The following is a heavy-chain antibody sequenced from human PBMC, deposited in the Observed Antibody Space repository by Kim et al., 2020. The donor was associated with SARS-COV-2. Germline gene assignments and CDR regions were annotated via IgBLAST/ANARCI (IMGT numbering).Heavy chain of an antibody. V-gene: IGHV3-21*01. J-gene: IGHJ6*02. Sequence: GGSLRLSCAASGFTFSSYSMNWVRQAPGKGLEWVSSISSSSNYIYYAYSVNGRFTISRDNAKNSLYLQMNSLRAEDTAVYYCARWGKGQLILLNQTYGMDVWGQGTTVTVSS. CDR2: ISSSSNYI. CDR3: ARWGKGQLILLNQTYGMDV. CDR1: GFTFSSYS. D-gene: IGHD6-6*01.